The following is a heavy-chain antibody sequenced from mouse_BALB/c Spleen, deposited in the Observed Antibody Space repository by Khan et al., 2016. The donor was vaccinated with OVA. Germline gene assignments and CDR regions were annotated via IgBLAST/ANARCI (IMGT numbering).Heavy chain of an antibody. CDR1: GYTFINYW. CDR2: INPSTGYT. Sequence: QIQLVQSGAELAKPGASVKMSCKASGYTFINYWILWVKQRPGQGLEWFGYINPSTGYTEYNQNFKDKATLTADTSSSTAYMQLSSLTSEASAVNYCARRGLRWDFDYWGQGTTLTVSS. J-gene: IGHJ2*01. D-gene: IGHD1-1*01. CDR3: ARRGLRWDFDY. V-gene: IGHV1-7*01.